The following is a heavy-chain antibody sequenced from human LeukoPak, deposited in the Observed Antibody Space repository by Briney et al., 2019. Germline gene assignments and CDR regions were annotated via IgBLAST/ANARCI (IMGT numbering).Heavy chain of an antibody. V-gene: IGHV3-23*01. J-gene: IGHJ6*03. CDR1: GFTFNGYG. D-gene: IGHD3-3*01. CDR3: AKAPRFGDHATEYYYYYMDV. Sequence: GGSLRLSCATSGFTFNGYGMSWVRQAPGKGLEWVSGINNSGGNTYYADSVKGRFTVSRDNSKNTLYLQMNSLRAEDTAVYYCAKAPRFGDHATEYYYYYMDVWGKGTTVTVSS. CDR2: INNSGGNT.